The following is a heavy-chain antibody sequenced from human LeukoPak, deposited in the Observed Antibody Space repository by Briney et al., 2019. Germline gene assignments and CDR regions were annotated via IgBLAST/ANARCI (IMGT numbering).Heavy chain of an antibody. CDR3: AKAAYGDYVNWFDP. CDR2: IGGIGAST. CDR1: GFTFSSHA. Sequence: PGGSLRLSCAASGFTFSSHAMNWVRQAPGKGLEWVSSIGGIGASTYYADSVKGRFTISRDNSKNTLYLQMNSLRAEDTALYYCAKAAYGDYVNWFDPWRQGILVIVSS. V-gene: IGHV3-23*01. D-gene: IGHD4-17*01. J-gene: IGHJ5*02.